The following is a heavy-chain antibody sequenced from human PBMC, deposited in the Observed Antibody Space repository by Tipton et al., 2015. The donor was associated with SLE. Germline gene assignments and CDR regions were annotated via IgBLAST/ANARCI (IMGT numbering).Heavy chain of an antibody. Sequence: TLSLTCTVSGGSISSYYWSWIRQPPGKGLEWIGYIYYSGSPNYNPSLKSRVTISVDTSKNQFSLKLSFVTAADTAVYYCARRLTRYSGYDYFDYWGQGTLVTVSS. D-gene: IGHD5-12*01. CDR3: ARRLTRYSGYDYFDY. CDR1: GGSISSYY. V-gene: IGHV4-59*08. CDR2: IYYSGSP. J-gene: IGHJ4*02.